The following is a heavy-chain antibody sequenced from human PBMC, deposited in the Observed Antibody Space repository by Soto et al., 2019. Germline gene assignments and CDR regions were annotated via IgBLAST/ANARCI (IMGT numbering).Heavy chain of an antibody. CDR2: IYPGDSDT. D-gene: IGHD1-26*01. CDR1: GYSFTTYW. Sequence: PGESLKISCKGSGYSFTTYWIAWVRQMPGKGLEWMGTIYPGDSDTTYSPSFQGQVTISADKSISTVYLQWSSLKASDTAMFYCARRSSGRWFDPCGQGTLVTVSS. J-gene: IGHJ5*02. V-gene: IGHV5-51*01. CDR3: ARRSSGRWFDP.